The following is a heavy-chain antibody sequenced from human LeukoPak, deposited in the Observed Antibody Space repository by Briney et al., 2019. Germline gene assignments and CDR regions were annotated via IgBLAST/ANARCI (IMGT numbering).Heavy chain of an antibody. CDR2: ISWNSGSI. CDR1: GFTFDDYA. J-gene: IGHJ4*02. D-gene: IGHD6-13*01. V-gene: IGHV3-9*03. CDR3: AKGTPYSSSWYDDYFDY. Sequence: GGSLRLSCAASGFTFDDYAMHWVRQAPGKGLEWVSGISWNSGSIGYADSVKGRSTISRDNAKNSLYLQMNSLRAEDMALYYCAKGTPYSSSWYDDYFDYWGPGTLGTVSS.